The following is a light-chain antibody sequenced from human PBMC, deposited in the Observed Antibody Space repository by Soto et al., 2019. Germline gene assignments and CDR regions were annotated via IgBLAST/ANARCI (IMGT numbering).Light chain of an antibody. CDR2: DTS. CDR1: TGAVASGHY. J-gene: IGLJ1*01. CDR3: LLSYSATYV. Sequence: QAVVTQEPSLTVSPGETVTLTCGSSTGAVASGHYTYWFQQKPGQAPRPLIYDTSNKHSWTPARFSGSLLGDKAALTISGAQPEDEAEYYCLLSYSATYVFGTGTKLTVL. V-gene: IGLV7-46*01.